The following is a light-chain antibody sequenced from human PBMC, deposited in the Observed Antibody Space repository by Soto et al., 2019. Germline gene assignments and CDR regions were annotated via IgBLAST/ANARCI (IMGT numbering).Light chain of an antibody. CDR1: TSNIESHP. CDR3: ATWDDSRNGV. Sequence: QSVLTQPPSASGTPGQWITISCSGSTSNIESHPVNWFQQVPGAAPKLLIKTNNQRPSGVPDRFSGSKSGASASLAISGLQSEDEGTYYCATWDDSRNGVFGSGTKLTVL. V-gene: IGLV1-44*01. J-gene: IGLJ1*01. CDR2: TNN.